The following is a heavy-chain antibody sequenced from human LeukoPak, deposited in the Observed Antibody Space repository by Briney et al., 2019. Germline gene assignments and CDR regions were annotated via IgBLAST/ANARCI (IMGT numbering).Heavy chain of an antibody. CDR1: GFTFSSYW. V-gene: IGHV3-23*01. CDR3: AKDYIPRIAAAGQYDY. Sequence: GGSLRLSCTASGFTFSSYWMHWVRQAPGKGLEWVSAISGSGGSTYYADSVKGRFTISRDNSKNTLYLQMNSLRAEDTAVYYCAKDYIPRIAAAGQYDYWGQGTLVTVSS. J-gene: IGHJ4*02. CDR2: ISGSGGST. D-gene: IGHD6-13*01.